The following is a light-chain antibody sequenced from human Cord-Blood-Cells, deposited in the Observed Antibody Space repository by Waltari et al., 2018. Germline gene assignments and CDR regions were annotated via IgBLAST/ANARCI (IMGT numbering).Light chain of an antibody. V-gene: IGLV2-14*01. CDR3: SSYTSSSTLV. Sequence: QSACTTPAPVPGPPGQSIPISCTGPSSIVGGSNYVSWYQQHPGKAPKLMIYDVSNRPSGVSNRFSGSKSGNTASLTISGLQAEDEADYYCSSYTSSSTLVFGGGTKLTVL. CDR1: SSIVGGSNY. J-gene: IGLJ3*02. CDR2: DVS.